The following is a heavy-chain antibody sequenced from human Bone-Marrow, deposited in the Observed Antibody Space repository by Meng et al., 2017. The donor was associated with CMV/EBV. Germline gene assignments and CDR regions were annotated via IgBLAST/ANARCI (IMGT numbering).Heavy chain of an antibody. V-gene: IGHV1-69*05. D-gene: IGHD2-2*01. CDR2: IIPIFGTA. CDR3: ARGRVCSSTSCEWAPDY. Sequence: SVKVSCKASGGTFSSYAISWVRQAPGQGLEWMGGIIPIFGTANYAQKFQGRVTITTDESTSTAYMELSSLRSEDTAVDYCARGRVCSSTSCEWAPDYWGQGTLVTVSS. J-gene: IGHJ4*02. CDR1: GGTFSSYA.